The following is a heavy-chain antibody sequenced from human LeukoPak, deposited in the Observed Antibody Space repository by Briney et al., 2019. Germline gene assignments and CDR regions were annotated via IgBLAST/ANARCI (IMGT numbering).Heavy chain of an antibody. J-gene: IGHJ6*04. CDR3: ARDRGEYEWDV. Sequence: GGSLRLSCAASGFTFGSYSMNWVRQAPGKGLEWVSVIYSGGSTYYADSVKGRFTISRDNSKNTLYLQMNSLRAEDTAVYYCARDRGEYEWDVWGKGTTVTVSS. CDR1: GFTFGSYS. CDR2: IYSGGST. D-gene: IGHD2-2*01. V-gene: IGHV3-53*01.